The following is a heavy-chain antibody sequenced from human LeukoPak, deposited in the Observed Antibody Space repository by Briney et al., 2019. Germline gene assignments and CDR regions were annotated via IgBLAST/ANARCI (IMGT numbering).Heavy chain of an antibody. Sequence: SETLSLTCTVSGGSISSGSYYWSWIRQPAGKGLEGIGRICTSGSTNYNPSLKSRVTISVDTSKNQFSLKLGSVTAADTAVYYCARDGRVDYGDYTFAFWGQGILVTVSS. D-gene: IGHD4-17*01. CDR2: ICTSGST. J-gene: IGHJ4*02. CDR3: ARDGRVDYGDYTFAF. CDR1: GGSISSGSYY. V-gene: IGHV4-61*02.